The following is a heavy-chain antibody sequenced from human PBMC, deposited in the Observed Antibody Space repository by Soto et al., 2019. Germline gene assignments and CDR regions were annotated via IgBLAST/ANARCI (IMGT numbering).Heavy chain of an antibody. CDR3: AREVTVASYSFDF. J-gene: IGHJ4*02. CDR1: GGTFNNYA. V-gene: IGHV1-69*01. D-gene: IGHD5-12*01. CDR2: IIPIFNSA. Sequence: QVQLVQSGAEVKRPGSSVKVSCKASGGTFNNYALSWVRQAPGQGLEWMGGIIPIFNSANYAQKFQGRVTIPADDSTSTAYMELRSLRPDDTAVYYCAREVTVASYSFDFWGQGTLVTVSS.